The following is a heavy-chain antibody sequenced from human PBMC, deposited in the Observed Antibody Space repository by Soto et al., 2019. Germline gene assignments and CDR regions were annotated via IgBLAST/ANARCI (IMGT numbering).Heavy chain of an antibody. CDR1: GFTVSSNY. D-gene: IGHD2-2*01. Sequence: EVQLVESGGGLVQPGGSLRLSCAASGFTVSSNYMSWVRQAPGKGLEWVSVIYSGGSTYYADSVKGRFTISRDNSKNTVYLQMNSLRAEDTAVYYCARVDCSSTSCPDSFDYWGQGTLVTVSS. CDR2: IYSGGST. V-gene: IGHV3-66*01. CDR3: ARVDCSSTSCPDSFDY. J-gene: IGHJ4*02.